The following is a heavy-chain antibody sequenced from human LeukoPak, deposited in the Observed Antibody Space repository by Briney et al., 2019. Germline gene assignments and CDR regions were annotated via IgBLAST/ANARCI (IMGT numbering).Heavy chain of an antibody. CDR1: GFTFSSYS. V-gene: IGHV3-21*01. CDR2: ISSSSSYI. Sequence: PGGSLRLSCAASGFTFSSYSMNWVRQAPGKGLEWVSSISSSSSYIYYADSVKGRFTISRDNAKNSLYLQMNSLRAEDTAVYYCAIVPIAARDGMDVWGQGTTVTVSS. D-gene: IGHD6-6*01. CDR3: AIVPIAARDGMDV. J-gene: IGHJ6*02.